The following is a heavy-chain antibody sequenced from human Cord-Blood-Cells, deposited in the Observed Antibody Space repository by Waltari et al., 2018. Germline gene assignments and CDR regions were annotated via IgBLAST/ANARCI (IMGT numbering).Heavy chain of an antibody. J-gene: IGHJ4*02. CDR1: GYTFTGYY. D-gene: IGHD1-26*01. CDR3: ARESGSYFTSFDY. Sequence: QVQLVQSGAEVKKPGASVKVSCKASGYTFTGYYMHWVRQAPGQGLEWMGWINPNSGGTNYAQKFQGRDTMTRDTSSSTAYMELSMLRSDDTAGYYCARESGSYFTSFDYWGQGTLVTVSS. V-gene: IGHV1-2*02. CDR2: INPNSGGT.